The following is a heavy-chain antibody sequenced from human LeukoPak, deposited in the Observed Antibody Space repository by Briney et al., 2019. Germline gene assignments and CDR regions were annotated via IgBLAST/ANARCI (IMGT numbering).Heavy chain of an antibody. D-gene: IGHD1-26*01. J-gene: IGHJ3*02. V-gene: IGHV3-7*01. Sequence: GGSLRLPCAASGFTFSSYWMNWVRQAPGKGLEWVAKIKQDGSEKYYVDSVKGRFTISRDNAKNSLYLQMNSLRAEDTALYYCARVSYYPHDAFDIWGQGTMVTVSS. CDR2: IKQDGSEK. CDR1: GFTFSSYW. CDR3: ARVSYYPHDAFDI.